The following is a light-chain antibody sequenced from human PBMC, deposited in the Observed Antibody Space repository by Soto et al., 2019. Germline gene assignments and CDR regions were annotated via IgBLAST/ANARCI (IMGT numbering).Light chain of an antibody. CDR3: QQYNNWPRT. CDR1: QSVSSN. V-gene: IGKV3-15*01. Sequence: EKVMTQSPATLSVSPGERVTLSCRASQSVSSNLVWYQQKPGQAPRLLIYGASTRATGVAARFSGSGSGTEFTLTISSLQSEDFGVYYCQQYNNWPRTFGQGTKV. J-gene: IGKJ1*01. CDR2: GAS.